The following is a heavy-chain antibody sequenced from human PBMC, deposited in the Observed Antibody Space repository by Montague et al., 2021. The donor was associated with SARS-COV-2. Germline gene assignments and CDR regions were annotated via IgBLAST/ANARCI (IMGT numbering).Heavy chain of an antibody. CDR3: ARQPPTWYTNDYYYYGMDV. CDR1: GASISSGDYY. D-gene: IGHD6-13*01. CDR2: IYTSGST. Sequence: TLSLTCTVSGASISSGDYYWSWIRQPAGKGLEWIGRIYTSGSTNYNPSLKSRVTISVDTSKNRFSLKLSSVTAADTAVYYCARQPPTWYTNDYYYYGMDVWGQGTTVTVSS. V-gene: IGHV4-61*02. J-gene: IGHJ6*02.